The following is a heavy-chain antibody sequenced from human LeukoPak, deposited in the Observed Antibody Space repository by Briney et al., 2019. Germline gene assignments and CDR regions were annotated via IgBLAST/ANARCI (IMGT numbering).Heavy chain of an antibody. J-gene: IGHJ4*02. Sequence: ASVKVSCKASGYTFTGYYMHWVRQAPGQGLEWMGWINPNSGGTNYAQKFQGRVTMTRDTSISTAYMELSRLRSDDTAVYYCARTGITGTTSFDYWGQGTLVTVSS. CDR2: INPNSGGT. D-gene: IGHD1-7*01. CDR1: GYTFTGYY. V-gene: IGHV1-2*02. CDR3: ARTGITGTTSFDY.